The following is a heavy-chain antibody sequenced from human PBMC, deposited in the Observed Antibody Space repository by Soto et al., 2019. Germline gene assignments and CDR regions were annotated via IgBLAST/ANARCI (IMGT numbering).Heavy chain of an antibody. V-gene: IGHV3-33*08. J-gene: IGHJ3*02. Sequence: PGGSLRLSCAASGFTFSSYAMRWVRQAPGKGLEWVAVIWYDGSSKYYADSVKGRFTISRDNSKNTLYLQMNSLRAEDTAVYYCARELRGSGSGAFDIWGQGTMVTVSS. CDR2: IWYDGSSK. CDR1: GFTFSSYA. CDR3: ARELRGSGSGAFDI. D-gene: IGHD3-10*01.